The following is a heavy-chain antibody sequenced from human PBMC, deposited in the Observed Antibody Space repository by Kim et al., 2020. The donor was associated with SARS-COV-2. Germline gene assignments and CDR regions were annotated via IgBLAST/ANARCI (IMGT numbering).Heavy chain of an antibody. CDR2: ISAYNGNT. V-gene: IGHV1-18*01. D-gene: IGHD3-9*01. CDR1: GYTFTSYG. CDR3: ARDRYDILAYRGHYYYYYGMDV. J-gene: IGHJ6*02. Sequence: ASVKVSCKASGYTFTSYGISWVRQAPGQGLEWMGWISAYNGNTNYAQKLQGRVTMTTDTSTSTAYMELRSLRSDDTAVYYCARDRYDILAYRGHYYYYYGMDVWGQGTTVTVSS.